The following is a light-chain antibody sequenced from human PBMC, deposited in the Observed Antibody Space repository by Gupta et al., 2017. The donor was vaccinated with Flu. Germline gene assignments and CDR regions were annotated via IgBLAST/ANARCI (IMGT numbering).Light chain of an antibody. CDR2: GAS. CDR3: QQYNNWPPRDS. J-gene: IGKJ2*03. CDR1: QSVSSN. V-gene: IGKV3-15*01. Sequence: EIVMTQSPATLSVSPGERATLSCRASQSVSSNLAWYQQKPGQAPRLLIYGASTSATGIPARFSGSGSGTEFTHTISSLQSEDFAVYYCQQYNNWPPRDSFGQGTKLEIK.